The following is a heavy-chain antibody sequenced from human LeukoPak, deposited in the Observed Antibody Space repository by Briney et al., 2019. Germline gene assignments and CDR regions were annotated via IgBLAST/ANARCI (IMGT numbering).Heavy chain of an antibody. CDR1: GFTFSGHW. CDR2: IDSDGSST. Sequence: PGGSLRLSCAASGFTFSGHWMHWVRQAPGKGLVWISGIDSDGSSTTYADSVKGRFTISRDNAKNTLHLQMNSLRAEDTAVYFCARGLGDGYNNWGQGTLVTVSS. CDR3: ARGLGDGYNN. J-gene: IGHJ4*02. D-gene: IGHD5-24*01. V-gene: IGHV3-74*03.